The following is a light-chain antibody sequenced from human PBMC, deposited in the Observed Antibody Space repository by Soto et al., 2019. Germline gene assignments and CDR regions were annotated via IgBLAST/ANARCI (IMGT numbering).Light chain of an antibody. CDR2: DVS. Sequence: QSALTQPASVSGSPGQSITISCTGTSSDVGGYNYVSWYQHHPGKAPKLMIYDVSNRPSGVSNRFSGSKSGNTASLTISGLQAEDEADYYCCSYTNSNTHVVFGGGTKLTVL. V-gene: IGLV2-14*03. CDR1: SSDVGGYNY. CDR3: CSYTNSNTHVV. J-gene: IGLJ2*01.